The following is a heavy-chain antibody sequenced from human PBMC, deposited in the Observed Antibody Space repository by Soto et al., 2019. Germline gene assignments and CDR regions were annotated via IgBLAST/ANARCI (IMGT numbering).Heavy chain of an antibody. CDR3: AKDSGSYQCDY. D-gene: IGHD1-26*01. Sequence: GGSLRLSCAASGFPFSSYGMHWVRQAPGKGLEWVAVISYDGSNKYYADSVKGRFTISRDNSKNTLYLQMNSLRAEDTAVYYCAKDSGSYQCDYWGQGTLVTVSS. J-gene: IGHJ4*02. CDR2: ISYDGSNK. CDR1: GFPFSSYG. V-gene: IGHV3-30*18.